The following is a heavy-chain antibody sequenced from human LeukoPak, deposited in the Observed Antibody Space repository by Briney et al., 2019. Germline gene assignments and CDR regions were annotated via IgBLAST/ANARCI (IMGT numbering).Heavy chain of an antibody. CDR3: AREAQGYCSSTSCYGGWFDP. Sequence: KTSETLSLTCTVSGGSISSSSYYWGWIRQPPGKGLEWIGSIYYSGSTYYNPSLKSRVTISVDTSKNQFSLKLSSVTAADTAVYYCAREAQGYCSSTSCYGGWFDPWGQGTLVTVSS. V-gene: IGHV4-39*07. D-gene: IGHD2-2*01. CDR2: IYYSGST. CDR1: GGSISSSSYY. J-gene: IGHJ5*02.